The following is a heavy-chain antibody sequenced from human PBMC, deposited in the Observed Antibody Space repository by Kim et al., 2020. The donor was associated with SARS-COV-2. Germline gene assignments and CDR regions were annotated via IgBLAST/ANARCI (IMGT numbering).Heavy chain of an antibody. CDR3: AKDQPGYGAGSYYPKELEY. CDR1: GYTFSSHG. J-gene: IGHJ4*02. V-gene: IGHV1-18*04. D-gene: IGHD3-10*01. CDR2: ISAYSGNT. Sequence: ASVKVSCKASGYTFSSHGISWVRQAPGQGLEWMGWISAYSGNTNYAQKFQDRVTMTTDTSTNTANLELRSLRSDDTAVYYCAKDQPGYGAGSYYPKELEYWGQGTLVTVSS.